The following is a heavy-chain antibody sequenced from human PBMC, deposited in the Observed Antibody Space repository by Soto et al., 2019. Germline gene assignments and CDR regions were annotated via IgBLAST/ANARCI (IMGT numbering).Heavy chain of an antibody. J-gene: IGHJ4*02. V-gene: IGHV1-69*01. CDR2: IIPIFGAT. CDR1: GGTFGKSV. Sequence: QVPLVQSGAEMKTPGSSVRVSCKASGGTFGKSVISWVRQAPGQGLEWMGGIIPIFGATHYAQKFQGRVTITAEEFTTTAYMGPSSLQTEDTGVYYCARGQFFHFWRGYYLDYWGQGTLVTVSS. CDR3: ARGQFFHFWRGYYLDY. D-gene: IGHD3-3*02.